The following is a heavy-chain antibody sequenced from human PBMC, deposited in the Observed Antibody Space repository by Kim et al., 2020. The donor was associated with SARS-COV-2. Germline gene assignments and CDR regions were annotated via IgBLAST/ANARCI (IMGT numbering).Heavy chain of an antibody. CDR2: INHSGST. V-gene: IGHV4-34*01. CDR1: GGSFSGYY. D-gene: IGHD6-13*01. Sequence: SETLSLTCAVYGGSFSGYYWSWIRQPPGKGLEWIGEINHSGSTNYNPSLKSRVTISVDTSKNQFSLKLSSVTAADTAVYYCARAFSAAGLDPWGQGTLVT. CDR3: ARAFSAAGLDP. J-gene: IGHJ5*02.